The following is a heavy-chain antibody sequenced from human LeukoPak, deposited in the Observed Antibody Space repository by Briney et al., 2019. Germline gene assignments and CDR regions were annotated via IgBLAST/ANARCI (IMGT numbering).Heavy chain of an antibody. D-gene: IGHD4-17*01. V-gene: IGHV3-21*01. CDR3: ARVDYADYAPNFDY. Sequence: GGSLRLSCAVSGXTFSSYSMNWVRQAPGKGLEWVSSISGSGTYMFYADSVKGRCTISRDNAKNSLYLQINSLRADDTAVYYCARVDYADYAPNFDYWGQGTLVTVSS. CDR1: GXTFSSYS. J-gene: IGHJ4*02. CDR2: ISGSGTYM.